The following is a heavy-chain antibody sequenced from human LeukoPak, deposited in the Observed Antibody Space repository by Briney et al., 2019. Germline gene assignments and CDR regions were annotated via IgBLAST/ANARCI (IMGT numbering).Heavy chain of an antibody. D-gene: IGHD2-15*01. CDR1: GFTFSSYW. V-gene: IGHV3-74*01. Sequence: PGGSLRLSCAASGFTFSSYWMHWVRQAPGKGLVWVSRINSDGSSTSYADSVKGRFTISRDNSKNTLYLQMNSLRAEDTAVYYCAKDRRYCSGGSCYFRYYYMDVWGKGTTVTISS. CDR3: AKDRRYCSGGSCYFRYYYMDV. J-gene: IGHJ6*03. CDR2: INSDGSST.